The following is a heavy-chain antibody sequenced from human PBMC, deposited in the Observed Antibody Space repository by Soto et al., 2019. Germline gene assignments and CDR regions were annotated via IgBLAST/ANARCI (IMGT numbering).Heavy chain of an antibody. V-gene: IGHV5-51*01. J-gene: IGHJ6*02. CDR1: GYSFTSYL. D-gene: IGHD1-1*01. CDR2: IYPGDSDT. Sequence: PGESLKISCKGSGYSFTSYLISWVRQMPGKGLEWMGIIYPGDSDTRYSPSFQGQVTISADKSISTAYLKWSSLKASDTAMYYCARHPGGGEGNYYYGMDVWGQGTTVTVCS. CDR3: ARHPGGGEGNYYYGMDV.